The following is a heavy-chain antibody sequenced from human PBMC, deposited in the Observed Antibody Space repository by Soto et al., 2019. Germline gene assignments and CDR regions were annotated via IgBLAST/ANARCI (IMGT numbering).Heavy chain of an antibody. D-gene: IGHD3-10*01. Sequence: SETLSLTCAVSGYSISSGYYWGWIRQPPGKGLEWIGSIYHSGSTHYNPSLKSRVTISVDKSKNQFSLKLSSVTAADTAVYYCARESTGSYEDYWGQGTLVTVSS. V-gene: IGHV4-38-2*02. CDR3: ARESTGSYEDY. CDR2: IYHSGST. J-gene: IGHJ4*02. CDR1: GYSISSGYY.